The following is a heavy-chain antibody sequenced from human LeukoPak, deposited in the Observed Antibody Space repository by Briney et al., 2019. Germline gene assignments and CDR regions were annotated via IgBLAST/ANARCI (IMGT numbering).Heavy chain of an antibody. J-gene: IGHJ4*02. Sequence: KPSQTLSLTCTGSGGSITFGSYYWTWIRQPAGKGLECIGRIYTSRRTFYNPSLKSRVTISTDTSMNQFSLRLNSVTAADTAVYYCARARVIPASFDDWGQGTRVTVSS. CDR2: IYTSRRT. V-gene: IGHV4-61*02. CDR3: ARARVIPASFDD. D-gene: IGHD3-16*02. CDR1: GGSITFGSYY.